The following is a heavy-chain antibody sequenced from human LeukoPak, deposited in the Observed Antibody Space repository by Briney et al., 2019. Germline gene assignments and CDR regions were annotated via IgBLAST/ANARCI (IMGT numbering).Heavy chain of an antibody. D-gene: IGHD4-17*01. CDR1: GFTFSSYA. CDR2: ISGSGGST. J-gene: IGHJ4*02. CDR3: AKDNFGDYGDYYFDY. Sequence: GGSLRLSCAASGFTFSSYAMSWVRQAPGKGLEWVSAISGSGGSTYYADSVKGRFTISRDNSENTLYLQMNSLRAEDTAVYYCAKDNFGDYGDYYFDYWGQGTLVTVSS. V-gene: IGHV3-23*01.